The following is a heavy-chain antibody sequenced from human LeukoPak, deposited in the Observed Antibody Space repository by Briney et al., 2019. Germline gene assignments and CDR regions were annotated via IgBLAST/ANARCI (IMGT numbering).Heavy chain of an antibody. J-gene: IGHJ4*02. Sequence: GGSLRLSCAASGFAFSSYAMSWVRQAPGKGLEWVSTISGSGGSTYYADSVQGRFTISRDNSKSTLCLQMNSLRAEDTAVYYCAKQLGYCSDGSCYFPYWGQGTLVTVSS. CDR2: ISGSGGST. D-gene: IGHD2-15*01. CDR3: AKQLGYCSDGSCYFPY. CDR1: GFAFSSYA. V-gene: IGHV3-23*01.